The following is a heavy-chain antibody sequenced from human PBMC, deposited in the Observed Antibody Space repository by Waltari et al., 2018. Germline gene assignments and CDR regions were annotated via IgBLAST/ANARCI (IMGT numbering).Heavy chain of an antibody. D-gene: IGHD6-13*01. CDR1: GYTFTSYA. CDR2: INAGNGNT. Sequence: QVQLVQSGAEVKKPGASVKVSCKASGYTFTSYAMHWVRQAPGQRLEWMGVINAGNGNTKYSQEFQGRVTITRDTSASTAYMELGSLRSEDMAVYYCARYIAAAGTFDYWGQGTLVTVSS. J-gene: IGHJ4*02. CDR3: ARYIAAAGTFDY. V-gene: IGHV1-3*03.